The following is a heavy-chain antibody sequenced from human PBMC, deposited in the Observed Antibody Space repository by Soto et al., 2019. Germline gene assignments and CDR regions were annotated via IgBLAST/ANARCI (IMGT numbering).Heavy chain of an antibody. D-gene: IGHD6-19*01. V-gene: IGHV3-30-3*01. CDR2: ISYDGSNK. CDR3: ARPAEHWLPNNWFDP. CDR1: GFTLSSYA. Sequence: ESGGGVVQPGRSLRLSCAASGFTLSSYAMHWVRQAPGKGLEWVAVISYDGSNKYYADSVKGRFTISRDNSKNTLYLQMNSLKAEDTAVYYCARPAEHWLPNNWFDPWGQGTLVTVSS. J-gene: IGHJ5*02.